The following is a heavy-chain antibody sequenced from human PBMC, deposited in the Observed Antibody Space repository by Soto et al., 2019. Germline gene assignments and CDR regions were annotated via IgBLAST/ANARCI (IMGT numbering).Heavy chain of an antibody. Sequence: GGSLRLSCAASGFIFSSYAMTWVRQAPGEGLEWVSTITDNGGDSKYADSVRGRFTISRDNSKKILYLQMSNLRAEDSAVYYCAKGGGRIVPRHFDNWGQGILVTVSS. CDR3: AKGGGRIVPRHFDN. CDR2: ITDNGGDS. D-gene: IGHD1-26*01. CDR1: GFIFSSYA. V-gene: IGHV3-23*01. J-gene: IGHJ4*02.